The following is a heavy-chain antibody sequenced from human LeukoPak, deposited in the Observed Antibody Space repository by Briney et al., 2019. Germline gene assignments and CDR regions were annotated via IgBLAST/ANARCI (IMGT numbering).Heavy chain of an antibody. CDR3: TSPLLWFGELSYYFDY. Sequence: PGGSLRLSCTASGFTFGDYAMSWYRQAPGTGLEWVGFIRSKAYGGTTEYAASVKGRFTLSRDDSKSIAYLQMNSLKTEDTAVYYCTSPLLWFGELSYYFDYWGQGTLVTVSS. J-gene: IGHJ4*02. CDR2: IRSKAYGGTT. D-gene: IGHD3-10*01. CDR1: GFTFGDYA. V-gene: IGHV3-49*03.